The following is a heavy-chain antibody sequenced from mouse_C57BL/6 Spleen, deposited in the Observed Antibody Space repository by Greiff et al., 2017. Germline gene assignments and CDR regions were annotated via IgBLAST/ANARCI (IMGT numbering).Heavy chain of an antibody. CDR2: IDPSDSYT. Sequence: QVQLQQPGAELVMPGASVKLSCKASGYTFTSYWMHWVKQRPGQGLEWIGEIDPSDSYTNYNQKFKGKSTLTVDKSSSTAYMQLSSLTSEDSAVYYCARSFITTVVYFDYWGQGTTLTVSS. CDR3: ARSFITTVVYFDY. D-gene: IGHD1-1*01. J-gene: IGHJ2*01. V-gene: IGHV1-69*01. CDR1: GYTFTSYW.